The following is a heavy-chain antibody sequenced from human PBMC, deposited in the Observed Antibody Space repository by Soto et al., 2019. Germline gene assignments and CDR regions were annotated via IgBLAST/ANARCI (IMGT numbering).Heavy chain of an antibody. D-gene: IGHD2-2*01. V-gene: IGHV3-21*06. Sequence: PGRSLRLACTVSAYAFGDYGINRVRQAQGKGLEWVSSIRKSDYTYYSDSVKGRFTIPRDNAKNSVSLQMNTLRVEDTAVYYCAREDSIVIPAVSEFWGQGTLVNVST. CDR3: AREDSIVIPAVSEF. J-gene: IGHJ4*02. CDR2: IRKSDYT. CDR1: AYAFGDYG.